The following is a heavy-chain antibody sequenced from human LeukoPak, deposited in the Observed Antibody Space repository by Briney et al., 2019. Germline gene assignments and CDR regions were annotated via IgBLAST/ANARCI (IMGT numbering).Heavy chain of an antibody. D-gene: IGHD6-13*01. Sequence: GGSLRLSCAASGFTFTYYAMHWVRQAPGKGLHWVAVVSNDGDIQDYTDSVKGRFIISRDDSKNTVYLQMNSLRAEDTAVYYCARERFYEKKYSSSWPVDYWGQGTLVTVSS. CDR3: ARERFYEKKYSSSWPVDY. V-gene: IGHV3-30-3*01. CDR1: GFTFTYYA. J-gene: IGHJ4*02. CDR2: VSNDGDIQ.